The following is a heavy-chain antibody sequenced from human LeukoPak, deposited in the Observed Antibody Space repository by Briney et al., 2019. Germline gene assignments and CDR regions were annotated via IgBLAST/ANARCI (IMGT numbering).Heavy chain of an antibody. CDR1: GLTLSSYA. D-gene: IGHD3-22*01. CDR2: INGDGVGT. V-gene: IGHV3-23*01. J-gene: IGHJ4*02. CDR3: AKKTSYYDSSGYYDY. Sequence: GGSLRLSCTASGLTLSSYAMNWVHQAPGKGLEWVSAINGDGVGTFYADSVKGRFTVSRDNSKNTLYLQMNSLRAEDTAVYFCAKKTSYYDSSGYYDYRGQGTLVTVSS.